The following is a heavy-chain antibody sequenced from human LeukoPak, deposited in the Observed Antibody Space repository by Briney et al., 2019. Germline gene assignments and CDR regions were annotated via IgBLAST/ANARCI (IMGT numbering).Heavy chain of an antibody. CDR1: QFTFSSSG. CDR2: ITGSGATI. Sequence: GGSLRLSCAASQFTFSSSGMAWVRQSPEKGLEWVSAITGSGATIYYADSVKGRFTNSRDNSKSTVSLQMNSLRAEDTAIYYCAKMQGYFDYWGQGALVTVSS. V-gene: IGHV3-23*01. J-gene: IGHJ4*02. CDR3: AKMQGYFDY.